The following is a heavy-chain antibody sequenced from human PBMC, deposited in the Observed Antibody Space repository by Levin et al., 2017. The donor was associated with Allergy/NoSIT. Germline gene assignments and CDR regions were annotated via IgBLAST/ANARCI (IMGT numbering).Heavy chain of an antibody. CDR2: IYYSGST. CDR1: GGSISSYY. D-gene: IGHD4-17*01. V-gene: IGHV4-59*01. CDR3: AGATHYYDYYMDV. J-gene: IGHJ6*03. Sequence: PSETLSLTCTVSGGSISSYYWSWIRQPPGKGLEWIGYIYYSGSTNYNPSLKSRVTISVDTSKNQFSLKLTSVTDADTAVYYCAGATHYYDYYMDVWGKGTTVTVSS.